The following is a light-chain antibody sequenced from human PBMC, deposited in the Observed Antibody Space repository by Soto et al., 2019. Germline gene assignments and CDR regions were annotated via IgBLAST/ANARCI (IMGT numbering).Light chain of an antibody. CDR2: LGS. J-gene: IGKJ2*01. CDR1: QSLLHSNGNNN. Sequence: DIVMTQSPLSLPVTPGESASISCRSSQSLLHSNGNNNLDWYLQKPGQSPPLLLYLGSNRASGVPDRCSGSGSGTDFTLNSSRGEADDVGVYYCMHALQSPYTFGQGTKVEIK. CDR3: MHALQSPYT. V-gene: IGKV2-28*01.